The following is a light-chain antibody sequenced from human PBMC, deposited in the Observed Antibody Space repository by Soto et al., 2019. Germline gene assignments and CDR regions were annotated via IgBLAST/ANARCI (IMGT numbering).Light chain of an antibody. CDR3: QQYDSYPWT. CDR1: QSVSRSY. CDR2: GAS. V-gene: IGKV3-20*01. Sequence: EIVLTQSPGTLSLSPGERATLSCRASQSVSRSYLAWYQQKLGQAPRLLIYGASSRATGIPDRFSGSGSGTDFTLTISRLEPEDFAVYYCQQYDSYPWTFGQGNKV. J-gene: IGKJ1*01.